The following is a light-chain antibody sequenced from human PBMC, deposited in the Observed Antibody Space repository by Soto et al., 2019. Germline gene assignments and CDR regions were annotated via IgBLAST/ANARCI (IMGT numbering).Light chain of an antibody. CDR2: GSS. J-gene: IGKJ1*01. CDR1: QSVSSN. V-gene: IGKV3-15*01. CDR3: QQYNNWPRT. Sequence: EIVMTQSPATLSVSPVERATLSCRASQSVSSNLAWYQQRPGQAPRLLIYGSSSRATGIPARFSGSGSRTEFTLTISSLQSEDFAVYFCQQYNNWPRTFGQGTKVDIK.